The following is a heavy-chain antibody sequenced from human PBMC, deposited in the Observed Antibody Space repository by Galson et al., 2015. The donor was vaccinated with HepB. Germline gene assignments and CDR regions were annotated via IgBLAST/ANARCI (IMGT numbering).Heavy chain of an antibody. CDR1: GYTFTGYY. Sequence: SVKVSCKASGYTFTGYYMHWVRQAPGQGLEWMGWINPNSGGTNYAQKFQGWVTMTRDTSISTAYMELSRLRSDDTAVYYCARERRYCSGGSCYSSWFDPWGQGTLVTVSS. D-gene: IGHD2-15*01. V-gene: IGHV1-2*04. J-gene: IGHJ5*02. CDR2: INPNSGGT. CDR3: ARERRYCSGGSCYSSWFDP.